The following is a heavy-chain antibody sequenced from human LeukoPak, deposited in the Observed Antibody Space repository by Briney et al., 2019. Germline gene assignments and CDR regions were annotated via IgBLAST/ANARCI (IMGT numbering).Heavy chain of an antibody. V-gene: IGHV4-59*08. D-gene: IGHD3-3*01. CDR2: IYYSGST. Sequence: SEALSLTCTVSGGSISGFYGSWVRQAPGKELEWIGYIYYSGSTTYNTALKSRLTISIDTSKNQFSLKLSSVTAADTAVYYCARHPRFLGSHIESWGRGTLVTVSS. CDR1: GGSISGFY. CDR3: ARHPRFLGSHIES. J-gene: IGHJ4*02.